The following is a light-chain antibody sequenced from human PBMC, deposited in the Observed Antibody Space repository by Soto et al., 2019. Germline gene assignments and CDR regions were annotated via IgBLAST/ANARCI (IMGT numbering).Light chain of an antibody. Sequence: DIQMTQSPSSLSASVGDRVTITCQASQDISNFLNWYQQKPGKAPKLLIYDASNLETGVPSRFSGSAAGTDFTFTISSLQPEDIATYYCQQYDNLPPFTFGPGTKVDIK. J-gene: IGKJ3*01. CDR1: QDISNF. CDR3: QQYDNLPPFT. V-gene: IGKV1-33*01. CDR2: DAS.